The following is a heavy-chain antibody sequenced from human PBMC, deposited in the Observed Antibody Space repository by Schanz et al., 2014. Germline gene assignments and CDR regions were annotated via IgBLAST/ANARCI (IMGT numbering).Heavy chain of an antibody. V-gene: IGHV3-48*04. J-gene: IGHJ5*02. Sequence: EVQVLESGGGLVRPGGSLRLSCTASRIIFGTYSMNWIRQAPGKGLEWVSDISDSGDSTHYADSVKGRFTISRDNAKNSLFLQMNSLNAEDAAVYYCATLDYADSVSWGQGTLVTVSS. CDR3: ATLDYADSVS. CDR2: ISDSGDST. D-gene: IGHD4-17*01. CDR1: RIIFGTYS.